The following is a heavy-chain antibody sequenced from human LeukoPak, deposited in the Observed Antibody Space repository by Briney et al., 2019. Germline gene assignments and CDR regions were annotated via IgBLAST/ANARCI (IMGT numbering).Heavy chain of an antibody. J-gene: IGHJ6*03. CDR1: NGSISSNTYY. Sequence: PSETLSLTCIVSNGSISSNTYYWGWIRQPPGKGLEWIGSIYYSGNTYYNPSLKSRVTISLDTSKNQFSLKVSSVTAADTAIYYCAKDFSSASYTYYYYYMDVWGKGTTVTVSS. CDR2: IYYSGNT. V-gene: IGHV4-39*07. CDR3: AKDFSSASYTYYYYYMDV. D-gene: IGHD6-25*01.